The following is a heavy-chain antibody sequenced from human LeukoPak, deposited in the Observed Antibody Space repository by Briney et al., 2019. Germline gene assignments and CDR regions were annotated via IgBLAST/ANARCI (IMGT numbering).Heavy chain of an antibody. Sequence: PGGSLRFSCLASGFSFSSYTMNWVREARGKGLEWVSTISPVSSYTWYAESVKGRFTISRDNPKNSLYLQMDSLRAEDTAVYYCVRDVSRRIGMDVWGQGTTVSVSS. V-gene: IGHV3-21*01. D-gene: IGHD2/OR15-2a*01. CDR2: ISPVSSYT. CDR3: VRDVSRRIGMDV. J-gene: IGHJ6*02. CDR1: GFSFSSYT.